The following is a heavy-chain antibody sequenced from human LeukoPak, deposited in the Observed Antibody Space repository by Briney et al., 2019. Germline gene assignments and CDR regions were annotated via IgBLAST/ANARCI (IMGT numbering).Heavy chain of an antibody. D-gene: IGHD3-3*01. CDR1: GFTFSSYA. J-gene: IGHJ4*02. CDR3: AKGTITIFGVVTHFDY. V-gene: IGHV3-23*01. CDR2: ISGSGGST. Sequence: GGSLRLSCAASGFTFSSYAMSWVRQAPGKGLEWVSAISGSGGSTYYADSVKGRFTISGDNSKNTLYLQMNSLRAEDTAVYYCAKGTITIFGVVTHFDYWGQGTLVTVSS.